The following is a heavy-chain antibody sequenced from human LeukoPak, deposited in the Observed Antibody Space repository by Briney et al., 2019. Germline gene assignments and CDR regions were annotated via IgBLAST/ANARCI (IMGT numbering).Heavy chain of an antibody. CDR1: GGSISSSSYY. Sequence: SETLSLTCTVSGGSISSSSYYWGWIRQPPGKGLEWIGSIYYSGSTYYNPSLKSRVTISVDTSKNQFSLKLSSVTAADTAIYYCSRESGAFCPFGYWGQGTLVIVPP. CDR3: SRESGAFCPFGY. J-gene: IGHJ4*02. D-gene: IGHD1-26*01. CDR2: IYYSGST. V-gene: IGHV4-39*07.